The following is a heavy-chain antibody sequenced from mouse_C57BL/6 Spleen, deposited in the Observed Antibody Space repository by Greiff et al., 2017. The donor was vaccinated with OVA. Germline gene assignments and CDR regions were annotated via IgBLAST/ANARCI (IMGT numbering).Heavy chain of an antibody. CDR1: GFSLTSYG. CDR2: IWSGGST. Sequence: QVQLQQSGPGLVQPSQSLSITCTVSGFSLTSYGVHWVRQSPGKGLEWLGVIWSGGSTDYNAAFISRLSISKDNSKSKVFFKMNSLQADDTAIYYCARNVVALYAMDYWGQGTSVTVSS. J-gene: IGHJ4*01. CDR3: ARNVVALYAMDY. V-gene: IGHV2-2*01. D-gene: IGHD1-1*02.